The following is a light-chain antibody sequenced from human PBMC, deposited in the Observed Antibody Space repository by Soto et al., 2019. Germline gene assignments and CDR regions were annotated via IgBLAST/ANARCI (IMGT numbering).Light chain of an antibody. Sequence: IQLTQSPSSLSSSAGDRVTITSPASQNIGVYLNWYQKKPGKAPKLLIHAASSLHSGVPSTFSGSGSGTDFALTISSLQPEDFATYYCHQTAANPWTFAQGTKVDIK. CDR1: QNIGVY. V-gene: IGKV1-39*01. CDR2: AAS. CDR3: HQTAANPWT. J-gene: IGKJ1*01.